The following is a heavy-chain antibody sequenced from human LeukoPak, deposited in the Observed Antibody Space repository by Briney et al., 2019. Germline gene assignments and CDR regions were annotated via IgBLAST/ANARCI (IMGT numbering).Heavy chain of an antibody. CDR3: ARGLRYGSESFYTPTTWFDP. Sequence: GGSLRLSCAASGFTFSSYEMNWVRQGPGQGLEGVSYISSSGSTIYYADSVKGRFTISRDNAKSSVYLQMNSLRAEDTGVYYCARGLRYGSESFYTPTTWFDPWGQGTLVTVSS. CDR1: GFTFSSYE. D-gene: IGHD3-10*01. V-gene: IGHV3-48*03. J-gene: IGHJ5*02. CDR2: ISSSGSTI.